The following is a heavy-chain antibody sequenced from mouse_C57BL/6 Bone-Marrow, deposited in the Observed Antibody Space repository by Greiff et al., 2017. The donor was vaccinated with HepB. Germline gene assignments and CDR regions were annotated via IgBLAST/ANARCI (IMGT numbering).Heavy chain of an antibody. J-gene: IGHJ1*03. Sequence: QVQLQQSGAELARPGASVKLSCKASGYTFTSYGISWVKQRTGQGLEWIGEIYPRSGNTYYNEKFKGKATLTADKSSSTAYMELRSLTSEDAAVYFCARLEHGRYFDVWGTGTTVTVSS. CDR2: IYPRSGNT. CDR1: GYTFTSYG. CDR3: ARLEHGRYFDV. V-gene: IGHV1-81*01.